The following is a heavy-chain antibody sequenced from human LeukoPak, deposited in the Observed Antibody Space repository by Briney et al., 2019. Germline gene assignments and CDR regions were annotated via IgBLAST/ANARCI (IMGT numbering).Heavy chain of an antibody. CDR1: GFTFSSYW. J-gene: IGHJ4*02. CDR2: INTDGSST. Sequence: GGSLRLSCAASGFTFSSYWMHWVRQAPGKGLVWVSRINTDGSSTSYADSVKGRFTISRDNAKNTLYLQMNSLRAEDTAVYYCARDPKWELLLGSEYWGQGTLVTVSS. CDR3: ARDPKWELLLGSEY. D-gene: IGHD1-26*01. V-gene: IGHV3-74*01.